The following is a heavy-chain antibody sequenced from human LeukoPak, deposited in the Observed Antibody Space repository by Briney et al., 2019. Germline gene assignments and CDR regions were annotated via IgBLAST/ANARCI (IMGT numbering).Heavy chain of an antibody. V-gene: IGHV1-2*04. D-gene: IGHD6-13*01. CDR3: ARVIGLQQSPWSLFDP. J-gene: IGHJ5*02. CDR1: GYTFTGYY. Sequence: GASVKVSCKASGYTFTGYYMHWVRQAPGQGLEWMGWINPNSGGTNYAQKFQGWVTMTRDTSISTAYMELSRLRSDDTAVYYCARVIGLQQSPWSLFDPWAREPWSPSPQ. CDR2: INPNSGGT.